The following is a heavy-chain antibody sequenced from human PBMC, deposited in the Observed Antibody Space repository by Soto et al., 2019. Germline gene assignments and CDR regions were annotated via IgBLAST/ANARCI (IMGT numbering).Heavy chain of an antibody. Sequence: QVQLVESGGGVVQPGRSLRLSCAASGFTFSSYGMHWVRQAPGKGLEWVAVISYDGSNKYYADSVKGRFTISRDNSKNTLYLQMNSLRAEDTAVYYCAKDLYSSSSVYYYYYMDVWGKGTTVTVS. J-gene: IGHJ6*03. CDR2: ISYDGSNK. D-gene: IGHD6-6*01. CDR3: AKDLYSSSSVYYYYYMDV. V-gene: IGHV3-30*18. CDR1: GFTFSSYG.